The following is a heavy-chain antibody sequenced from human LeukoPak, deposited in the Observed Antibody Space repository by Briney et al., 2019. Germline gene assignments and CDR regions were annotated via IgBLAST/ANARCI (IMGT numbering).Heavy chain of an antibody. D-gene: IGHD4-17*01. J-gene: IGHJ3*02. CDR2: ISVYNGNT. CDR1: GYTFTSYG. Sequence: EASVKVSCKASGYTFTSYGISWVRQAPGQGLEWMGWISVYNGNTNYAQKLQGRVTMTTDTSTSTAYMELRSLRSDDTAVYYCARDRYGDYGDAFDIWGQGTMVTVSS. CDR3: ARDRYGDYGDAFDI. V-gene: IGHV1-18*01.